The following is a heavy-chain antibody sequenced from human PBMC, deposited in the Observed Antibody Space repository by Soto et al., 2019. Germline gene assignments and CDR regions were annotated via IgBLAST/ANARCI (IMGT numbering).Heavy chain of an antibody. CDR1: GDSVSSNSAA. CDR3: ARGYSSSWYRGGWFDP. Sequence: KQSQTLSLTCAISGDSVSSNSAAWNWIRQSPSRGLEWLGRTYYRSKWYNDYAVSVKSRITINPDTSKNQFSLQLNSVTPEDTAVYYCARGYSSSWYRGGWFDPWGQGTLVTVSS. V-gene: IGHV6-1*01. J-gene: IGHJ5*02. CDR2: TYYRSKWYN. D-gene: IGHD6-13*01.